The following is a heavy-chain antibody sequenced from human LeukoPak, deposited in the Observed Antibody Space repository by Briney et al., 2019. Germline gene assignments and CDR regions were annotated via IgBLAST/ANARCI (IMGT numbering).Heavy chain of an antibody. Sequence: WASVKVSCKASGGTFSSYYMHWVRQAPGQGLEWMGWINPNSGGTNYAQKFQGRVTMTRDTSISTAYMELSRLRSDDTAVYYCARGIVVVTRGAFDIWGQGTMVTVSS. J-gene: IGHJ3*02. CDR1: GGTFSSYY. CDR2: INPNSGGT. V-gene: IGHV1-2*02. D-gene: IGHD2-21*02. CDR3: ARGIVVVTRGAFDI.